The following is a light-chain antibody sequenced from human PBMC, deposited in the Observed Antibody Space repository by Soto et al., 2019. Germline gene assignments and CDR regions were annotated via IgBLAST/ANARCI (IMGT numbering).Light chain of an antibody. CDR3: QQYKNCPPLFT. V-gene: IGKV3-15*01. J-gene: IGKJ2*01. Sequence: VMTQSPATLSVSPGERATLSCRASQSVSSYLAWYQQKPGQAPRLLIYGASTMATGISARFSGSGSGTEFTLTISSRKSEDFAVYYCQQYKNCPPLFTFGQGTKLEIK. CDR1: QSVSSY. CDR2: GAS.